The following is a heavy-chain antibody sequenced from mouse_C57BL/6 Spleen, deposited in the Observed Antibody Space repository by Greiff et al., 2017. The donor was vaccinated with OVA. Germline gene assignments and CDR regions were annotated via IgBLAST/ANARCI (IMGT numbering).Heavy chain of an antibody. J-gene: IGHJ2*01. CDR3: AKEGDYYGSRGTYYFDY. D-gene: IGHD1-1*01. CDR2: IWRGGST. Sequence: QVQLQQSGPGLVQPSQSLSITCTVSGFSLTSYGVHWVRQSPGKGLEWLGVIWRGGSTDYTAAFMSRLSITKDNSKSQVFFKMNSLQADDTAIYYCAKEGDYYGSRGTYYFDYWSQGTTLTVSS. CDR1: GFSLTSYG. V-gene: IGHV2-5*01.